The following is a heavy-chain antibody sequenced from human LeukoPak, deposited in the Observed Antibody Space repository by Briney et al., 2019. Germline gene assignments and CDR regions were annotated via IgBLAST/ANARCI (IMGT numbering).Heavy chain of an antibody. V-gene: IGHV4-4*07. J-gene: IGHJ4*02. CDR1: GDSISSYY. Sequence: SETLSLTCTVSGDSISSYYWSWIRQPAGKGLEWIGRFYTTGSTNFNPSLKSRVTMSIDTSKNHFSLKLSSVTAADTAVYYCARTRYYYNSRSYGAPYYFDYWGQGTLVTVSS. CDR2: FYTTGST. CDR3: ARTRYYYNSRSYGAPYYFDY. D-gene: IGHD3-10*01.